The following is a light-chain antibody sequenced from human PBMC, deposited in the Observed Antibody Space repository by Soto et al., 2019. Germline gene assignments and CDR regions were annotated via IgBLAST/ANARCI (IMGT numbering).Light chain of an antibody. CDR1: SSDVGGYNY. V-gene: IGLV2-11*01. CDR3: CSYAGSSDVI. Sequence: QSALTQPRSVSGSPGQSVTISCTGTSSDVGGYNYVSWYQQHPGKAPKLMIYDVSKRPSGVPDRFSGSKSGNTASLTISGLQAEDEAEYYCCSYAGSSDVIFGGGTKVTVL. CDR2: DVS. J-gene: IGLJ2*01.